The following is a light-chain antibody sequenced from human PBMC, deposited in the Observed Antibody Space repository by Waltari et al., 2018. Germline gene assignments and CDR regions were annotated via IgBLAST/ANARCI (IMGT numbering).Light chain of an antibody. Sequence: YVVTQPPSVSVAPGKTATLTCGGENIERKSVNWYPQKPGQAPVLVIFYDSDRPSGIPERFSGSNSGNTATLTISWVEAGDEADYHCQVWDDTTNSGVFGGGTRLTVL. CDR3: QVWDDTTNSGV. CDR1: NIERKS. CDR2: YDS. V-gene: IGLV3-21*04. J-gene: IGLJ3*02.